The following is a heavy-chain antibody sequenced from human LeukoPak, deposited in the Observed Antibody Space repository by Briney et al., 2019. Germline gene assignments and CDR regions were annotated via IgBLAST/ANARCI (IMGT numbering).Heavy chain of an antibody. Sequence: GGSLRLSCAASGFTFSRYAMHWVRQAPGKGLEWVAVISYDGSNKYYADSVKGRFTISRDNSKNTLYLQMNSLRAEDTAVYYCARDRGLRYAFDIWGQGTMVTVSS. D-gene: IGHD5-12*01. J-gene: IGHJ3*02. V-gene: IGHV3-30-3*01. CDR2: ISYDGSNK. CDR1: GFTFSRYA. CDR3: ARDRGLRYAFDI.